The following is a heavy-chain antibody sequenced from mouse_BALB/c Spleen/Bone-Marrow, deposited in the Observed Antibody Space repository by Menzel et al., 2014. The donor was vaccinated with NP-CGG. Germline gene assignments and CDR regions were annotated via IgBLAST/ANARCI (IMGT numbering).Heavy chain of an antibody. V-gene: IGHV14-3*02. Sequence: EVQRVESGAELVKPGASVKLSCTASGFNIKDTYMHWVKQRPEQGLEWIGRIDPANGYTKFDPKFQGKATITADTSPNTAYLQLSSLTSEDTVVYYCARGTTVVSYYAMDYWGQGTSVTVSS. D-gene: IGHD1-1*01. CDR1: GFNIKDTY. J-gene: IGHJ4*01. CDR3: ARGTTVVSYYAMDY. CDR2: IDPANGYT.